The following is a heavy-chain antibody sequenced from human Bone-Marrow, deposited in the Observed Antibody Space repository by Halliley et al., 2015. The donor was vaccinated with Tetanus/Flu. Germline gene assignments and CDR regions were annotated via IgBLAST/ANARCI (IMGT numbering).Heavy chain of an antibody. J-gene: IGHJ4*02. CDR3: ARFDYDVLTGYSRGGIDY. Sequence: SLRLSCVGSGITVNTYEMNWVRQAPGKGLQWVSYISRSGSTTDYADSVRGRFTISRDSARNSLYLQTNSLRAEDTAIYYCARFDYDVLTGYSRGGIDYWGQGTLVTVSS. CDR1: GITVNTYE. CDR2: ISRSGSTT. D-gene: IGHD3-9*01. V-gene: IGHV3-48*03.